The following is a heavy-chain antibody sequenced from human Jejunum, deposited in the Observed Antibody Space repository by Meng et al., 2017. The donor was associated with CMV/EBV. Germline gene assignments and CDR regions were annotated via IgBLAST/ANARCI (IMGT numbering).Heavy chain of an antibody. CDR3: AKAPYGSGNYPPDY. V-gene: IGHV3-23*01. CDR2: ITASGYST. D-gene: IGHD3-10*01. CDR1: GFTFNIYA. Sequence: EVQLLESGGGLVQPGGSLRLSCAASGFTFNIYALNWVRQAPGKGLEWVSRITASGYSTYYTDSVQGRFTISRDISKNTVYLQMSSLRAEDTAVYYCAKAPYGSGNYPPDYWGQGTLVTVSS. J-gene: IGHJ4*02.